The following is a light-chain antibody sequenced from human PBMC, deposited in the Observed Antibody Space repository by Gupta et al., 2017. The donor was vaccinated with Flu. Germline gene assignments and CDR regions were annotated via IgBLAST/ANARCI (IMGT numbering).Light chain of an antibody. Sequence: DIVMTQSPDSLAASLGERATINCKSSQSVLYSSYNQNYLAWYQQKPGQPPKLLIYWASTRESGVPDRFSGAGSGTDFTLTISSLQAEDGAVYYCQQYYSSPLTFGGGTKVEIK. CDR2: WAS. V-gene: IGKV4-1*01. CDR1: QSVLYSSYNQNY. CDR3: QQYYSSPLT. J-gene: IGKJ4*01.